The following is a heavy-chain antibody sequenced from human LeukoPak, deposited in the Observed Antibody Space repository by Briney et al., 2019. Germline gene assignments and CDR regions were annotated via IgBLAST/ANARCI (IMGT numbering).Heavy chain of an antibody. CDR2: INDSGST. V-gene: IGHV4-34*01. CDR1: GGSFSDYY. D-gene: IGHD3-10*01. Sequence: SETLSLTCAVYGGSFSDYYWSWIRQPPGKGLEWIGEINDSGSTNYNPSLKSRVSISVDTSKNQFSLKLTSVTAADTAVYYCASGRVHLYSERRGDYFDYWGQGTLVTVSS. J-gene: IGHJ4*02. CDR3: ASGRVHLYSERRGDYFDY.